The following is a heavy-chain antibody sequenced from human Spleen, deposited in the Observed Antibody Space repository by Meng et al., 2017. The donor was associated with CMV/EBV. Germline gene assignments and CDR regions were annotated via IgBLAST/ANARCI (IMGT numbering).Heavy chain of an antibody. D-gene: IGHD1-26*01. CDR1: GYTFTNYD. V-gene: IGHV1-8*01. CDR2: MNPSTGAT. J-gene: IGHJ4*02. CDR3: ARAWRVGATIVY. Sequence: ASVKVSCKASGYTFTNYDFNWVRQATGQGLEWMGWMNPSTGATGYAQKFQGRVTMTRDTSISTAYMELSRLRSDDTAVYYCARAWRVGATIVYWGQGTLVTVSS.